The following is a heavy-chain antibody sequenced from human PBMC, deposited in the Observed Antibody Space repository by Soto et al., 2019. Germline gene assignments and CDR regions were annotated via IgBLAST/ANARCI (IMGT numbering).Heavy chain of an antibody. CDR1: GGSISSYY. D-gene: IGHD3-9*01. CDR2: IYYSGST. CDR3: ARNNYDILTGALAYYYYYMDV. V-gene: IGHV4-59*01. Sequence: SETLSLTCTVSGGSISSYYWSWIRQPPGKGLEWIGYIYYSGSTNYNPSLKSRVTISVDTSKNQFSLKLSSVTAADTVVYYCARNNYDILTGALAYYYYYMDVWGKGTTVTVSS. J-gene: IGHJ6*03.